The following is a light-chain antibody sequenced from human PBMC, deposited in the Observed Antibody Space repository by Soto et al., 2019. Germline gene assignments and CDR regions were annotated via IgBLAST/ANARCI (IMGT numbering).Light chain of an antibody. J-gene: IGKJ5*01. Sequence: DMQVTQSPSSGCASVEHRVTITCRASQSISSWLAWYQQKPGKSPKLLIYDDSSLESGLPSRFSGSGSGTEFTLTISSLQPDDFATYYCPQYNSYLTFGQGTRLEIK. CDR3: PQYNSYLT. V-gene: IGKV1-5*01. CDR2: DDS. CDR1: QSISSW.